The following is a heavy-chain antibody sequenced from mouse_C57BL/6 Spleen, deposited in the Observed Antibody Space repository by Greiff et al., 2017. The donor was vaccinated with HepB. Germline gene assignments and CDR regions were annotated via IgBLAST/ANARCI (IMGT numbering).Heavy chain of an antibody. CDR2: INPNYGTT. D-gene: IGHD2-5*01. Sequence: VQLQQSGPELVKPGASVKISCKASGYSFTDYNMNWVKQSNGKSLEWIGVINPNYGTTSYNHKFKGKATLTVDQSSSTAYMQLNSLTSEDSAVYYCARSGTYYSNYAWFAYWGQGTLVTVSA. V-gene: IGHV1-39*01. CDR3: ARSGTYYSNYAWFAY. J-gene: IGHJ3*01. CDR1: GYSFTDYN.